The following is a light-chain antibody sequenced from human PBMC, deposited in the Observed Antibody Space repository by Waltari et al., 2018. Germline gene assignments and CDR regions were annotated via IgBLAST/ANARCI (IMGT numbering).Light chain of an antibody. Sequence: QSALTQPASVSGSPGQSIAISCTGTSSDVGAYNYVSGYQQHPGKAPKVIIYDVSKRPSWISRRFSGSKSANTASLTISRLHAEDEADYFCYSFAGYTTFYVFGSGTKVTVL. J-gene: IGLJ1*01. V-gene: IGLV2-23*02. CDR2: DVS. CDR1: SSDVGAYNY. CDR3: YSFAGYTTFYV.